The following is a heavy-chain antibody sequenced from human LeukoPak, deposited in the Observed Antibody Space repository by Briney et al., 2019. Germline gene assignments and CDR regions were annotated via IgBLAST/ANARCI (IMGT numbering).Heavy chain of an antibody. CDR2: VYYTGST. CDR3: ARVFSTNYYDNRGWFDP. CDR1: GDSLSTYY. Sequence: PSETLSLTCTVSGDSLSTYYWIWIRQPPGKGLEYIGYVYYTGSTNYNPSLKSRVTMSVDTSKNQFSLKLSSVTAADTAVYYCARVFSTNYYDNRGWFDPWGQGTLDTVSS. J-gene: IGHJ5*02. D-gene: IGHD3-22*01. V-gene: IGHV4-59*01.